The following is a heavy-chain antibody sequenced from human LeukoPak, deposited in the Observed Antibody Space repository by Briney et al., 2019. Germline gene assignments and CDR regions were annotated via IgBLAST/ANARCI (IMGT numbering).Heavy chain of an antibody. D-gene: IGHD4-17*01. CDR2: ISGSGGST. V-gene: IGHV3-23*01. CDR3: ATSSPSPKTTVTTTGGPGY. CDR1: GFTFSSYA. Sequence: GGSLRLSCAASGFTFSSYAMSWVRQAPGKGLEWVSAISGSGGSTYYADSVKGRFTISRDNSKNTLYLQMDSLRAEDTAVYYCATSSPSPKTTVTTTGGPGYWGQGTLVTVSS. J-gene: IGHJ4*02.